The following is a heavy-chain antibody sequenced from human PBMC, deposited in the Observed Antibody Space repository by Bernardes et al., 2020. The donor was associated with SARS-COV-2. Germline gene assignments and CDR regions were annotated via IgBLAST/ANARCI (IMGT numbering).Heavy chain of an antibody. CDR2: INPNSGGT. V-gene: IGHV1-2*02. CDR3: ARAGQLPYRYYYGMDV. CDR1: GYTFTGYY. J-gene: IGHJ6*02. D-gene: IGHD2-2*02. Sequence: ASVKVSCKASGYTFTGYYMHWVRQAPGQGLEWMGWINPNSGGTNYAQKFQGRVTMTRDTSISTAYMELSRLRSDDTAVYYCARAGQLPYRYYYGMDVWGQGTTVTVSS.